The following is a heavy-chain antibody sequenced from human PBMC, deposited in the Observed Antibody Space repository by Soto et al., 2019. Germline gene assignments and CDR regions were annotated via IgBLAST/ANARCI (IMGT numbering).Heavy chain of an antibody. CDR3: ARASSSSRDIDY. Sequence: SETLSLTCTVSGGSISSGGYYWSWIRQHPGKGLEWIGYIYYSGSTYYNPSLKSRVTISVDTSKNQFSLKLSSVTAADTAVYYCARASSSSRDIDYWGQGTLVTVSS. J-gene: IGHJ4*02. CDR2: IYYSGST. D-gene: IGHD6-6*01. V-gene: IGHV4-31*03. CDR1: GGSISSGGYY.